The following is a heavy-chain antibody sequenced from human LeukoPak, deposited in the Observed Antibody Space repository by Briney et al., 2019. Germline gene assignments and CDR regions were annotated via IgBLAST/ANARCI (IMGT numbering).Heavy chain of an antibody. J-gene: IGHJ3*02. CDR2: ISGSGGST. CDR1: GFTFSSYA. V-gene: IGHV3-23*01. Sequence: GGSLRLSCAASGFTFSSYAMSWVRQAPGKGLGWVSAISGSGGSTYYADSVKGRFTISRDNSKNTLYLQMNSLRAEDTAVYYCAKDSLREQQQVTGSDAFDIWGQGTMVTVSS. CDR3: AKDSLREQQQVTGSDAFDI. D-gene: IGHD6-13*01.